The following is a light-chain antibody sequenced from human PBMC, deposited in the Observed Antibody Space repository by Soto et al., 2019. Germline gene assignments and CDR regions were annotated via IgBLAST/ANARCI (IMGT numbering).Light chain of an antibody. CDR1: QSVAANY. V-gene: IGKV3-20*01. CDR2: GAS. CDR3: QNYGSFWT. J-gene: IGKJ1*01. Sequence: EGALSQSPRTLSLSPGGWATLSCRASQSVAANYLAWYQQKRGQAPRLLIYGASSRATGIPDRFSGSGSGTDFTLTIRRLEPDDFAVYYCQNYGSFWTFGQGTKV.